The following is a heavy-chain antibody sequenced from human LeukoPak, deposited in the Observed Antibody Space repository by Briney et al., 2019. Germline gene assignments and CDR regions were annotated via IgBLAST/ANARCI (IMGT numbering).Heavy chain of an antibody. J-gene: IGHJ5*02. Sequence: SETLSLTCTVSGGSISSGSYYWSWIRQPAGKGLEWIGRINTSGSTHYNPSLKSRVTISVDTSKNQFSLKLSSVTAADTAVYYCARRGPYYYGSGSQYNWFDPWGQGTLVTVSS. CDR3: ARRGPYYYGSGSQYNWFDP. CDR2: INTSGST. D-gene: IGHD3-10*01. CDR1: GGSISSGSYY. V-gene: IGHV4-61*02.